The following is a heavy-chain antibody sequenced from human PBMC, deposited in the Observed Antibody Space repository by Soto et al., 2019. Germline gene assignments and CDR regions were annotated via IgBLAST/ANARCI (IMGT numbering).Heavy chain of an antibody. CDR2: IYPADSDT. CDR3: ARSWNDFGTYGAFDY. D-gene: IGHD4-4*01. CDR1: GYSFSTYW. V-gene: IGHV5-51*01. J-gene: IGHJ4*02. Sequence: PGESLKISCQISGYSFSTYWLARVRQMPGKGLELMGLIYPADSDTRYSTSFQGQVTLSADKSITTAYLHLSNLKASDTAMYYCARSWNDFGTYGAFDYWGQGTRVTVSS.